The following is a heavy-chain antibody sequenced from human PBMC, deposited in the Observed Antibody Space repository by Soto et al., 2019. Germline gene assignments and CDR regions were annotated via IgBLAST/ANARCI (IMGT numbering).Heavy chain of an antibody. J-gene: IGHJ4*02. Sequence: ESGGGVVQPGRSLRLSCAASGFTFSNYGMHWVRQAPGKGLEWVAVISYHGSDKYYADSVKGRFTISRDNSKNTLYLQMDSLRAEDTAVYDCAKDHLTTTVTTVGYWGQGTLVTVSS. CDR3: AKDHLTTTVTTVGY. V-gene: IGHV3-30*18. CDR1: GFTFSNYG. D-gene: IGHD4-17*01. CDR2: ISYHGSDK.